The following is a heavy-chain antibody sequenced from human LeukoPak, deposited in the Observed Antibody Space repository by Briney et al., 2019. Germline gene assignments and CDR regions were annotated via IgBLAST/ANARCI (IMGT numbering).Heavy chain of an antibody. V-gene: IGHV7-4-1*02. Sequence: ASVKVSCKASGYTFTSYAMNWVRQAPGQGLEWMGWINTNTGNPTYAQGFTGRFVFSLDTSVSTAYLQISSLKAEDIAVYYCARGYCSSTSCYADFDYWGQGTLVTVSS. CDR2: INTNTGNP. D-gene: IGHD2-2*01. CDR3: ARGYCSSTSCYADFDY. CDR1: GYTFTSYA. J-gene: IGHJ4*02.